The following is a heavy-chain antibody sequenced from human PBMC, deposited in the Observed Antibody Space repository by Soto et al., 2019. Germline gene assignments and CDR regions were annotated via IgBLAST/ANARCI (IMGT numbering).Heavy chain of an antibody. CDR1: GFTFTTYW. J-gene: IGHJ4*02. CDR2: ISRDGIGT. CDR3: GPLGNFGVVMGR. D-gene: IGHD3-3*01. V-gene: IGHV3-74*03. Sequence: EVQLVESGGGLVQPGGSLRLSCAASGFTFTTYWMHWVRQAPGKGLVWVSRISRDGIGTTYAESVKGRFTISRDNTKNTLYLEMNSLRVEDTAVYYCGPLGNFGVVMGRWGQGTLVTVSS.